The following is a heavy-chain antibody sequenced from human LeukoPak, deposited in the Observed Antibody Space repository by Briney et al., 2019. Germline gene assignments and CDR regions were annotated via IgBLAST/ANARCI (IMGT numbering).Heavy chain of an antibody. D-gene: IGHD1-26*01. CDR1: GYTFTSYG. CDR3: ARDPYSGSYSVSGIDY. J-gene: IGHJ4*02. Sequence: ASVKVSCKASGYTFTSYGISWVRQAPGQGLEWMGWISAYNGNTNYAQKLQGRVTVTTDTSTSTAYMELRSLRSDDTAVYYCARDPYSGSYSVSGIDYWGQGTMVTVSS. CDR2: ISAYNGNT. V-gene: IGHV1-18*01.